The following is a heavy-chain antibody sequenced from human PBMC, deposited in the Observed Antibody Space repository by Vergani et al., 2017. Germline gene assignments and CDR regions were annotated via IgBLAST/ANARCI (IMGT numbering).Heavy chain of an antibody. CDR1: GFTFSSYW. V-gene: IGHV3-7*01. Sequence: EVQLVESGGGLVQPGGSLRLSCAASGFTFSSYWMSWVRQAPGKGLEWVANIKQDGSEKYYVYSVKGRFTISRDNAKNSLYLQMNSLRAEDTAVYYCARARYCSSTSCYAYYYYMDVWGKGTTVTVSS. CDR3: ARARYCSSTSCYAYYYYMDV. CDR2: IKQDGSEK. D-gene: IGHD2-2*01. J-gene: IGHJ6*03.